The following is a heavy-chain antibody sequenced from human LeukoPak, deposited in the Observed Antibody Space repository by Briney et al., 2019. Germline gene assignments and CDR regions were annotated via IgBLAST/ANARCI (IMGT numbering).Heavy chain of an antibody. CDR1: RFTFSSYA. J-gene: IGHJ4*02. CDR3: AKDANYYDSSGSFY. D-gene: IGHD3-22*01. CDR2: ISGSGGST. Sequence: PGGSLRLSCAASRFTFSSYAMSWVRQAPGKGLEWVSAISGSGGSTYYADSVKGRFTISRDNSKNTLYLQMNSLRAEDTAVYYCAKDANYYDSSGSFYWGQGTLVTVSS. V-gene: IGHV3-23*01.